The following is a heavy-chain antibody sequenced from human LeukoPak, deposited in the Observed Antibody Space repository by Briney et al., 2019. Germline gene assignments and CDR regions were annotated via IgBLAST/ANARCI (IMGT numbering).Heavy chain of an antibody. D-gene: IGHD1-20*01. CDR3: ARLRNNWRIFDY. CDR2: IYYSGST. V-gene: IGHV4-39*07. CDR1: GGSISSSSYY. Sequence: SETLSLTCTVSGGSISSSSYYWGWIRQPPGKGLEWIGSIYYSGSTYYNPSLKSRVTISVDTSKNQFSLKLSSVTAADTAVYYCARLRNNWRIFDYWGQGTLVTVSS. J-gene: IGHJ4*02.